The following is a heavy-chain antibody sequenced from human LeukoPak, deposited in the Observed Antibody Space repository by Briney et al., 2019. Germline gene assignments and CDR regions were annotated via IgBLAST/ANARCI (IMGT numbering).Heavy chain of an antibody. CDR3: ARVQSDSYVPVY. J-gene: IGHJ4*02. CDR2: IWYDGSNT. Sequence: GGSLRLSCAASGFTFSSYGIHWVRQAPGKGLEWVAVIWYDGSNTYYADSVKGRFTISRDNSKNTLYLQMNTLRAEDTAVYYCARVQSDSYVPVYWGQGTLVTVSS. CDR1: GFTFSSYG. V-gene: IGHV3-33*01. D-gene: IGHD5-18*01.